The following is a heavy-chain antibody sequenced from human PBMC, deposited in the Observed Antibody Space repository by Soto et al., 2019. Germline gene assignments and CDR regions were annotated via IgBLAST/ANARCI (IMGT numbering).Heavy chain of an antibody. V-gene: IGHV4-4*07. CDR2: VYVTGTT. CDR3: ARDGEYTSGWYSFDS. Sequence: SETLSLTCTVSGASISDYYWSWIRQPAGQALEWIGRVYVTGTTYFNPSLKSRVTMSVDTSSNQVSLKLSSVTAADSAIYYCARDGEYTSGWYSFDSWGPGTLVTVSS. J-gene: IGHJ5*01. CDR1: GASISDYY. D-gene: IGHD6-19*01.